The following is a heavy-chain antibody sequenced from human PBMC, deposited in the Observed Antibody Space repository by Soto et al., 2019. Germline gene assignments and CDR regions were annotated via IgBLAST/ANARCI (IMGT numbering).Heavy chain of an antibody. CDR1: GFTFSSYW. Sequence: EVQLVESGGGLVQPGGSLRLSCAASGFTFSSYWMTWVRQAPGKGLEWVANINQDGSGKYYVDSVKGRFTVSRDDAKNSLYLQMDSLRADDTAVYYCARDRDCSSTTCYTPNDYWGQGTLVTVSS. D-gene: IGHD2-2*02. CDR3: ARDRDCSSTTCYTPNDY. V-gene: IGHV3-7*01. J-gene: IGHJ4*02. CDR2: INQDGSGK.